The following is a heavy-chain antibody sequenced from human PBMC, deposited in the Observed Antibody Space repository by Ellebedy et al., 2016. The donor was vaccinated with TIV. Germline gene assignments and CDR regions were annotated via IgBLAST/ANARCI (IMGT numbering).Heavy chain of an antibody. J-gene: IGHJ4*02. CDR3: ARGSEGSGFDY. CDR1: QFNFNSYT. Sequence: GESLKISCAASQFNFNSYTIHWVRQAPGKGVGWVAFISSDGNIKDYADSVKGRFTISRDNSKKTVYLQRNSLRSEDTAVHYCARGSEGSGFDYWGQGTLVTVSS. CDR2: ISSDGNIK. V-gene: IGHV3-30-3*01. D-gene: IGHD6-25*01.